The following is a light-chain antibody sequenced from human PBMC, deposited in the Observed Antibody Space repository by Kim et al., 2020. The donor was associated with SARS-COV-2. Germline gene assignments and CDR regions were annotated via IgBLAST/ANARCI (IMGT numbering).Light chain of an antibody. CDR1: QPISSF. CDR2: SAS. CDR3: QQYYTYPIT. V-gene: IGKV1-8*01. Sequence: AIRMTQSPSSLSASTGDRVTIRCRASQPISSFLAWYQQKPGEAPNVLIYSASTLQSGVPSRFSGSGSGTDFTLTISSLQSEDFATYYCQQYYTYPITFGGGTKVDIK. J-gene: IGKJ4*01.